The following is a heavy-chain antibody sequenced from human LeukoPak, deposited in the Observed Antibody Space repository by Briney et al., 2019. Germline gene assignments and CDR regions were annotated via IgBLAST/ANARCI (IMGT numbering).Heavy chain of an antibody. Sequence: GGSLRLSCAASGFTFSSYAMHWVRQAPGKGLEWVAVISYDGSNKYYADSVKGRFTISRDNSKNTLYLQMNSLRAEDTAVYYCARDRSPYSSSSDGYFEYWGQGTLVTVSS. D-gene: IGHD6-6*01. CDR2: ISYDGSNK. V-gene: IGHV3-30-3*01. J-gene: IGHJ4*02. CDR3: ARDRSPYSSSSDGYFEY. CDR1: GFTFSSYA.